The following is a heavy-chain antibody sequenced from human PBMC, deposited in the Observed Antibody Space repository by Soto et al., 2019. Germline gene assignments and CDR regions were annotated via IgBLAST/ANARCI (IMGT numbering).Heavy chain of an antibody. V-gene: IGHV4-34*01. D-gene: IGHD3-3*01. Sequence: QVQLQQWGAGLLKPSETLSLTCAVYGGSFSGYYWSWIRQPPGKGLEWIGEINHSGSTNYNPSLTSPVTISVDTSKSQFSLKLSSVTAADTAVYYCARGGRNYDFWSGPRSGFDPWGQGTLVTVSS. CDR3: ARGGRNYDFWSGPRSGFDP. J-gene: IGHJ5*02. CDR1: GGSFSGYY. CDR2: INHSGST.